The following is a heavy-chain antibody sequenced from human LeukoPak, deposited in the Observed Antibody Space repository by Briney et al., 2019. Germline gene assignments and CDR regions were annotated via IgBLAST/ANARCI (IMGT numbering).Heavy chain of an antibody. CDR2: ISDNGGRT. J-gene: IGHJ4*02. D-gene: IGHD1-14*01. CDR3: AKDFGRNLGGPGY. Sequence: PGGSLRLSCAASGFTFSTYPMAWVRQAPGGGLEWVSGISDNGGRTYYADSVKGRFAISRDDSKSTLYLQMNSLRGEDTAVYYCAKDFGRNLGGPGYWGRGTLVIVSS. V-gene: IGHV3-23*01. CDR1: GFTFSTYP.